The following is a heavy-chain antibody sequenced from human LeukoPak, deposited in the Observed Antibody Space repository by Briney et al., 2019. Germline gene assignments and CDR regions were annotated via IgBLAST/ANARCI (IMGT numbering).Heavy chain of an antibody. J-gene: IGHJ4*02. D-gene: IGHD6-6*01. Sequence: PGGSLRLSCAASGFTFSSYGMSWVRQAPGKGLEWVSYISSSSSSIYYADSVKGRFTISRDNAKNSLYLQMNSLRAEDTAVYYCARDPSKIRGIATREDYFDYWGQGTLVTVSS. V-gene: IGHV3-21*04. CDR3: ARDPSKIRGIATREDYFDY. CDR1: GFTFSSYG. CDR2: ISSSSSSI.